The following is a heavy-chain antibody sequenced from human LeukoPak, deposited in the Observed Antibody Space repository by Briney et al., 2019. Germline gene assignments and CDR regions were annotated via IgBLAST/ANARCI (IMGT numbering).Heavy chain of an antibody. CDR3: AAVAYNYFDF. Sequence: GGSLRPLWAAPGLTINLMSWVHQAPGKGLEWISLIYSDGSTTFYADSVKGRFTISRDNSKNTFYLQMNRLRPEDTAVYYCAAVAYNYFDFWGQGTLVIVSS. CDR1: GLTINL. J-gene: IGHJ4*02. CDR2: IYSDGSTT. V-gene: IGHV3-23*03. D-gene: IGHD6-19*01.